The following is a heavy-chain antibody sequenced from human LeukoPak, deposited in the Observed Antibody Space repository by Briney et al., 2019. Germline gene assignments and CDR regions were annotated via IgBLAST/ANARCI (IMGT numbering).Heavy chain of an antibody. CDR3: VRDADGGNSWFDT. D-gene: IGHD4-23*01. Sequence: GGSLRLSCAASGFTFTDFYMNWVRQAPGKGLPWVSWISPTSSYMYYADSVKGRFTISRDNAKDSLFLQMNSLRAEGTALYYCVRDADGGNSWFDTWGQGTLVTVSS. V-gene: IGHV3-21*04. CDR1: GFTFTDFY. J-gene: IGHJ5*02. CDR2: ISPTSSYM.